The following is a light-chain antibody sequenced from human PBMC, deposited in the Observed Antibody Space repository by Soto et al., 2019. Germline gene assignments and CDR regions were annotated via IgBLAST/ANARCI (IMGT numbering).Light chain of an antibody. CDR1: QSISNN. J-gene: IGKJ1*01. CDR3: QNYNNWPSWT. Sequence: EILMTQPPATLSVSPGERATLSCRATQSISNNLAWYQQKPGQAPRLLIFGASTRATGIPARFSGSGSGTEFTLTISSLQSEDFAVYYCQNYNNWPSWTFGQGTKVEIK. V-gene: IGKV3-15*01. CDR2: GAS.